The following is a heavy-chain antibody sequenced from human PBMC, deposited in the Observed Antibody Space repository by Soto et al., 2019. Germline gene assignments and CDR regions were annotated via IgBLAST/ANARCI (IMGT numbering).Heavy chain of an antibody. CDR2: IYHTGRS. V-gene: IGHV4-4*02. D-gene: IGHD2-15*01. CDR1: GGSISGSISSSDW. Sequence: QVRLQESGPGLVKPSGTLSLTCAVSGGSISGSISSSDWWSWVRQPPGKGLEWIGQIYHTGRSNYNPSLRSRVTISVDKSKIQLSRKLTSVTAADTAVYYCARVGYCSGGSCYPVYYGMDVWGQGTTVTVSS. CDR3: ARVGYCSGGSCYPVYYGMDV. J-gene: IGHJ6*02.